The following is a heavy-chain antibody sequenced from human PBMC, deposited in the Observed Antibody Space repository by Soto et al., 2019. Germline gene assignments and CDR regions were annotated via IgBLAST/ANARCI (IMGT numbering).Heavy chain of an antibody. J-gene: IGHJ6*02. Sequence: SVKVSCKASGGTFSSYAISWVRQAPGQGLEWKGGIIPIFGTANYAQKFQGRVTITADESTSTAYMELSSLRSEDTAVYYCAREPNYDILTGLYYYGMDVWGQGTTVTVSS. CDR3: AREPNYDILTGLYYYGMDV. CDR2: IIPIFGTA. CDR1: GGTFSSYA. V-gene: IGHV1-69*13. D-gene: IGHD3-9*01.